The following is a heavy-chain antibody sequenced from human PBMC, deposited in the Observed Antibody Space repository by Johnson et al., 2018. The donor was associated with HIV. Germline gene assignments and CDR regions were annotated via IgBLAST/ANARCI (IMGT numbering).Heavy chain of an antibody. CDR1: GFTFSSYW. V-gene: IGHV3-7*01. CDR2: IKQDGSEK. Sequence: VQLVESGGGLIQPGGSLRLSCAASGFTFSSYWMSWVRQAPGKGLEWVANIKQDGSEKYYVDSMKGRFTISRDNAKNSLYLQMNSLRAEDTAVYYCARDRAIVVAYDAFDIWGQGTMVTVSS. CDR3: ARDRAIVVAYDAFDI. D-gene: IGHD3-22*01. J-gene: IGHJ3*02.